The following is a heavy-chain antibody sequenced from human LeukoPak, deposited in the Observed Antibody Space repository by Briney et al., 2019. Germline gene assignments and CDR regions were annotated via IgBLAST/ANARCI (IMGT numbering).Heavy chain of an antibody. J-gene: IGHJ6*02. Sequence: ASVKVSCKASGYTFTSYDINWVRQATGQGLEWMGWMNPNSGNTGYAQKFQGRVTMTRNTSISTAYMELSSLRSEDTAVYYCARVRELRYYYGMDVWGQGTTVTVSS. CDR3: ARVRELRYYYGMDV. CDR1: GYTFTSYD. V-gene: IGHV1-8*01. CDR2: MNPNSGNT. D-gene: IGHD1-26*01.